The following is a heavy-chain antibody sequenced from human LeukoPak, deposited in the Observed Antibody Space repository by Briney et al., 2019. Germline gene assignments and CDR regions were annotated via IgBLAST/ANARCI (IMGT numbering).Heavy chain of an antibody. CDR2: ISGSGGST. J-gene: IGHJ4*02. CDR3: AKGLRFLDLGY. D-gene: IGHD3-3*01. Sequence: GGSLRLSCAASGFTFSSYAMSWVRQAPGKGLEWVSAISGSGGSTYYADSVKGRFTISRDNSKNTLYLQMNSLRAEDTAVYDCAKGLRFLDLGYWGQGTLVTVSS. V-gene: IGHV3-23*01. CDR1: GFTFSSYA.